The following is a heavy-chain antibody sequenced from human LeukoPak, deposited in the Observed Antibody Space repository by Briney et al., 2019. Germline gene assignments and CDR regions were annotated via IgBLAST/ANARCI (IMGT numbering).Heavy chain of an antibody. CDR2: ISSSSSYI. V-gene: IGHV3-21*01. J-gene: IGHJ6*04. CDR3: ATLGSNYGMDV. CDR1: GFTFSSYS. Sequence: PGGSLRPSCAASGFTFSSYSMNWVRQAPGKGLEWVSSISSSSSYIYYADSVKGRFTISRDNAKNSLYLQMNSLRAEDTAVYYCATLGSNYGMDVWAKGPRSPSPQ. D-gene: IGHD7-27*01.